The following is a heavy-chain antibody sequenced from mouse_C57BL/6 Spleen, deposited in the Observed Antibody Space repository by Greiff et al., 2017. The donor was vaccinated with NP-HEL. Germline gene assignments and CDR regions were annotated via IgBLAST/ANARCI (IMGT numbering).Heavy chain of an antibody. CDR2: IDPANGNT. CDR3: ARNSNYFWYFDV. J-gene: IGHJ1*03. CDR1: GFNIKNTY. V-gene: IGHV14-3*01. D-gene: IGHD2-5*01. Sequence: EVKLMESVAELVRPGASVKLSCTASGFNIKNTYMHWVQQRPEQGLEWIGRIDPANGNTKYAPQFQGKATITADTSSNTAYLQLSSLTSEDTAIYYCARNSNYFWYFDVWGTGTTVTVSS.